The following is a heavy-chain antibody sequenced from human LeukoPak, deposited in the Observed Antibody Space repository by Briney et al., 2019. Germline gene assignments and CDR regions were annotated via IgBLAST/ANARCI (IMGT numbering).Heavy chain of an antibody. J-gene: IGHJ4*02. Sequence: QPGGSLRLSCAASGFTFSSYTMHWVRQAPGKGLEWVAFIRYDASNRYYAESVRGRFTISRDNSKNTLYLQLNSLRVEDTAVYYCAKDGNFRVPGEDWGQGALVTVSS. V-gene: IGHV3-30*02. CDR2: IRYDASNR. CDR3: AKDGNFRVPGED. D-gene: IGHD1-7*01. CDR1: GFTFSSYT.